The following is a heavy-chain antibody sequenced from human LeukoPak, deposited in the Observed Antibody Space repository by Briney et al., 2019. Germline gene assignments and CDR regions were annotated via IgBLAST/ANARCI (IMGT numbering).Heavy chain of an antibody. D-gene: IGHD2-2*02. Sequence: GESLKISCKGSGYSFTSYWIGWVRQMPGKGLEWMGIINPGDSDTRYSPSFQGQVTISADKSISTAYLQWSSLKASDTAMYYCARRSDPVVVPAAIDYYYYMDVWGKGTTVTVSS. CDR3: ARRSDPVVVPAAIDYYYYMDV. V-gene: IGHV5-51*01. CDR2: INPGDSDT. J-gene: IGHJ6*03. CDR1: GYSFTSYW.